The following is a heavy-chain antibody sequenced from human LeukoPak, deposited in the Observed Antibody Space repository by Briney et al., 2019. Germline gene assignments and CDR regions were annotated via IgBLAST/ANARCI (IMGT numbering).Heavy chain of an antibody. Sequence: GGSLRLSCAASGFTFSGHGMHWVRQAPGKGLEWAAVIWNDGSKKFYADSVKGRFTISRDNSKNTLYLQMNSLRAEDTAVYYCARFTGDDDSGYYDYWGQGTLVTVSS. D-gene: IGHD3-22*01. CDR1: GFTFSGHG. CDR2: IWNDGSKK. J-gene: IGHJ4*02. V-gene: IGHV3-33*01. CDR3: ARFTGDDDSGYYDY.